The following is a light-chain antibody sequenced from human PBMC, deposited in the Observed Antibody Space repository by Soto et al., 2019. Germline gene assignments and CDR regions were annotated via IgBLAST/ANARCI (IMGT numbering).Light chain of an antibody. J-gene: IGKJ3*01. CDR3: QQANSFPPT. V-gene: IGKV1-12*01. CDR2: AAS. CDR1: QGINNW. Sequence: DTQMTQSPSSVSASVGDRVTITCRASQGINNWLAWYQEKPGKAPKLLIYAASSLQSGVPSRFSGSGSGTEFTLIISSLQPEDFATYHCQQANSFPPTFGPGTKVDIK.